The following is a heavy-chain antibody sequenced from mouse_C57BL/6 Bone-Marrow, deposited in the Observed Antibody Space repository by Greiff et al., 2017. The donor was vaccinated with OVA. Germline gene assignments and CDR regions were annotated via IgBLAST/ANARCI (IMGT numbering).Heavy chain of an antibody. CDR2: ISNLAYSI. D-gene: IGHD4-1*02. V-gene: IGHV5-15*01. Sequence: EVMLVESGGGLVQPGGSLKLSCAASGFTFSDYGMAWVRQAPRKGPEWVAFISNLAYSIYYADTVTGRFTISSENAKNTLYLEMSSLRSEDTAMYYCARHASLSTGFYAMDYWGQGTSVTVSS. J-gene: IGHJ4*01. CDR1: GFTFSDYG. CDR3: ARHASLSTGFYAMDY.